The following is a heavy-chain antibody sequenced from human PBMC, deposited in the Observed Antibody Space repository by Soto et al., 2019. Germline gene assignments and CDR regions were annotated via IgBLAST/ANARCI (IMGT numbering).Heavy chain of an antibody. V-gene: IGHV4-39*01. CDR3: PRNRGGAYSQRYFDY. J-gene: IGHJ4*02. CDR2: IYYSGTT. CDR1: GGSISSNDYY. Sequence: PSEILSLTCTVSGGSISSNDYYWDWIRQSPGKGLEWIGSIYYSGTTYYNPSLKSRVSMSVDTSRNQFSLKLSSVTAADTAFYFCPRNRGGAYSQRYFDYWGQGTQVPVS. D-gene: IGHD1-26*01.